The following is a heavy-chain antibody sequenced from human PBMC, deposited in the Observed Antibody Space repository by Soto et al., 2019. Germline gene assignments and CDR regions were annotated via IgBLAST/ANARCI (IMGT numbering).Heavy chain of an antibody. CDR2: ISGSGGST. V-gene: IGHV3-23*01. Sequence: EVQLLESGGGLVQPGGSLRLSCAASGFTFSSYAMSWVRQAPGKGLEWVSAISGSGGSTYYADSVKGRFTISRDNSKNTLYLQMNSLRAEDTAVYYCAGYNWNYDTYFDYWGQGTLVTVSS. CDR1: GFTFSSYA. CDR3: AGYNWNYDTYFDY. D-gene: IGHD1-7*01. J-gene: IGHJ4*02.